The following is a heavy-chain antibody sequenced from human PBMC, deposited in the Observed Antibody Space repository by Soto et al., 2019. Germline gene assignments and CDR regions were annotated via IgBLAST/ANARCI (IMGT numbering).Heavy chain of an antibody. Sequence: QVQLVQSGAEVKKPGSSVKVSCKASGGTFSSYAISWVRQAPGQGLEWMGGIIPIFGTANYAQKFQEKVTITAGESTSTAYMELSSLRSEDTAVYYCARDRTVHYYDSSGYLYYFDYWGQGTLVTVSS. CDR2: IIPIFGTA. CDR1: GGTFSSYA. D-gene: IGHD3-22*01. V-gene: IGHV1-69*01. J-gene: IGHJ4*02. CDR3: ARDRTVHYYDSSGYLYYFDY.